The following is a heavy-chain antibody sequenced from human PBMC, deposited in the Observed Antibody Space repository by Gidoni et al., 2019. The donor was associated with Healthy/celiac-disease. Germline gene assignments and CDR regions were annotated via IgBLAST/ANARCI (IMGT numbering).Heavy chain of an antibody. CDR3: APDPPSAGFIAARDY. Sequence: QVQLVQSGAEVKKPGSSVKVSCKASGGTFSRYTISWVRQAPGQGLEWMGRVIPILGIANYAQKFQGRVTMTADKSTGTADMELSSLRSEDTAVYYCAPDPPSAGFIAARDYWGQGTLVTVSS. V-gene: IGHV1-69*02. CDR2: VIPILGIA. D-gene: IGHD6-6*01. CDR1: GGTFSRYT. J-gene: IGHJ4*02.